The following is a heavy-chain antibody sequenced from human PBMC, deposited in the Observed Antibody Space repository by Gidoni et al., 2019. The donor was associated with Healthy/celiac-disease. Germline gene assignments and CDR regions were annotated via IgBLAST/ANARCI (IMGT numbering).Heavy chain of an antibody. V-gene: IGHV3-30*18. CDR1: GFTSSSYG. Sequence: QVQLVESGGGVVQPGRSLRLSCAASGFTSSSYGMHWVRQAQGKGLEWVAGISNDGSNKYYADSVKGRFTISRDNSKNTLYLQMNSLRAEDTAVYYCAKGTVTVSWPFDYWGQGTLVTVSS. J-gene: IGHJ4*02. CDR2: ISNDGSNK. CDR3: AKGTVTVSWPFDY. D-gene: IGHD4-17*01.